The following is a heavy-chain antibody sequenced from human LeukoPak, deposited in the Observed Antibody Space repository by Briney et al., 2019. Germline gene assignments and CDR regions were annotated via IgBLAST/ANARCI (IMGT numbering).Heavy chain of an antibody. J-gene: IGHJ6*02. Sequence: ASVKVCCKASGYTFTSYDINWVRQATGQGVEWMGWMNPNSGNTGYAQKFQGRVTMTRNTSISTAYMELSSLRSEDTAVYYCARVIYDFWSGYYSSYGMDVWGQGTTVTVSS. CDR2: MNPNSGNT. CDR1: GYTFTSYD. D-gene: IGHD3-3*01. V-gene: IGHV1-8*01. CDR3: ARVIYDFWSGYYSSYGMDV.